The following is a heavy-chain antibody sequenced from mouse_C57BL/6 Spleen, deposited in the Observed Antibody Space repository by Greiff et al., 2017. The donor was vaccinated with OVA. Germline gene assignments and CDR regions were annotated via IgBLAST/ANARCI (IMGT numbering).Heavy chain of an antibody. CDR3: AREELTRGAMDY. J-gene: IGHJ4*01. CDR1: GYTFTSYW. V-gene: IGHV1-55*01. Sequence: VQLQQPGAELVKPGASVKMSCKASGYTFTSYWITCVKQRPGQGLEWIGDIYPGSGSTNYNEKFKSKATLTVDTSSSTAYMQLSSLTSEDSAVYYCAREELTRGAMDYWGQGTSVTVSS. D-gene: IGHD1-3*01. CDR2: IYPGSGST.